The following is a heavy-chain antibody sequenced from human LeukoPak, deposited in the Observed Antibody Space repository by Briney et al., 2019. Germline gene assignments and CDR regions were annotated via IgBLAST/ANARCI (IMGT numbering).Heavy chain of an antibody. V-gene: IGHV3-23*01. Sequence: GGSLRLSCAASGFTFSNYAMSWVRQAPGKGLEWVSGISGSGGSTYYADSVKGRFTISRDNSKNTPYLQMNSLRAEDTAVYYCARGRRDFDYWGQGTLVTVSS. CDR3: ARGRRDFDY. CDR1: GFTFSNYA. CDR2: ISGSGGST. J-gene: IGHJ4*02.